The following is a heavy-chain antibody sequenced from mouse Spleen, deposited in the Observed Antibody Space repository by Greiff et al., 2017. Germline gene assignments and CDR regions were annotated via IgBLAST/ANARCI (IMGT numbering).Heavy chain of an antibody. CDR1: GFTFSDYY. D-gene: IGHD1-1*01. CDR2: ISNGGGST. Sequence: EVKVVESGGGLVQPGGSLKLSCAASGFTFSDYYMYWVRQTPEQRLEWVAYISNGGGSTYYPDTVKGRFTISRDNAKNTLYLQLSRLKSEDTAMYYCARRTTVVAYYAMGYWGQGTSVTVSS. CDR3: ARRTTVVAYYAMGY. V-gene: IGHV5-12*01. J-gene: IGHJ4*01.